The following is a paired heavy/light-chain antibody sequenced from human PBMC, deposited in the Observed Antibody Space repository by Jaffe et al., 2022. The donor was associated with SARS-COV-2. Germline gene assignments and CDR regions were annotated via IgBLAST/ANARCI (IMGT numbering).Light chain of an antibody. V-gene: IGKV3-20*01. Sequence: EIVLTQSPGTLSLSPGERATLSCRASQSVASNYLAWHQQKPGQAPTLLIYGASNRATGIPDRFSGSGSGTDFTLTISRLEPEDFAVYYCQQYGSSLRTFGQGTKVEIK. CDR3: QQYGSSLRT. J-gene: IGKJ1*01. CDR1: QSVASNY. CDR2: GAS.
Heavy chain of an antibody. CDR1: GFTFSSYA. CDR3: GYSWGNGAFDI. Sequence: EVQLVESGGGLVQPGGSLRLSCAASGFTFSSYAMNWVRQAPGKGLEWLSSISGSGSNTYYADSVRGRFTISRDNSKNTLYLQMNSLRAEDTAVYYCGYSWGNGAFDIWGQGTMLTVSS. J-gene: IGHJ3*02. D-gene: IGHD3-16*01. V-gene: IGHV3-23*04. CDR2: ISGSGSNT.